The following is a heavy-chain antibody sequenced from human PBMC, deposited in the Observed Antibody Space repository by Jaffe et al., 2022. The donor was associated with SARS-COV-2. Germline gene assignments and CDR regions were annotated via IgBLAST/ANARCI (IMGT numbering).Heavy chain of an antibody. CDR1: GGSFSGYY. CDR2: INHSGST. V-gene: IGHV4-34*01. D-gene: IGHD3-3*01. Sequence: QVQLQQWGAGLLKPSETLSLTCAVYGGSFSGYYWSWIRQPPGKGLEWIGEINHSGSTNYNPSLKSRVTISVDTSKNQFSLKLSSVTAADTAVYYCARAITIFGVVRRQNDAFDIWGQGTMVTVSS. CDR3: ARAITIFGVVRRQNDAFDI. J-gene: IGHJ3*02.